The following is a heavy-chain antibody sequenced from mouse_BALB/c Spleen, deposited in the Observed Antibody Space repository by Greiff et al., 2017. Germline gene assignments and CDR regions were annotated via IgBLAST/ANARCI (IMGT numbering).Heavy chain of an antibody. CDR3: ARGLSTDAMDY. D-gene: IGHD6-5*01. V-gene: IGHV5-17*02. CDR1: GFTFSSFG. Sequence: DVKLVESGGGLVQPGGSRKLSCAASGFTFSSFGMHWVRQAPEKGLEWVAYISSGSSTIYYADTVKGRFTISRDNPKNTLFLQMTSLRAEDTAMYYCARGLSTDAMDYWGQGTSVTVSS. J-gene: IGHJ4*01. CDR2: ISSGSSTI.